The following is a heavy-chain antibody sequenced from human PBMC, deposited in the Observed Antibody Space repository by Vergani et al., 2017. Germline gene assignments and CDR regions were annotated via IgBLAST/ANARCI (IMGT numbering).Heavy chain of an antibody. CDR1: GFTFSSYW. Sequence: EVQLVESGGGLVQPGGSLRLSCAASGFTFSSYWMSWVRQAPGKGLEWVANIKQDGSEKYYVDSVKGRFTISRDNAKNSLYLQMNSLRAEDTAVYYCAGSQWDYDILTGYYRGGYFDYWGQGTLVTVSS. CDR2: IKQDGSEK. J-gene: IGHJ4*02. V-gene: IGHV3-7*01. CDR3: AGSQWDYDILTGYYRGGYFDY. D-gene: IGHD3-9*01.